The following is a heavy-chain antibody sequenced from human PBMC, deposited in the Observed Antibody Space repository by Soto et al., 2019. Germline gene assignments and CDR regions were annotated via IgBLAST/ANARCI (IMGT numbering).Heavy chain of an antibody. D-gene: IGHD3-16*01. J-gene: IGHJ6*02. CDR3: VMVDNYVTPTPQDV. Sequence: QVQLVQSGDEVKKPGASVKVSCKASGYIFVNYGIAWVRQAPGQGLEWMGWISPYTGNTHSATQVQGSLTRTTDTSTSTAYMDLGRLTSDDTAVYYCVMVDNYVTPTPQDVWGQGTTVTVSS. V-gene: IGHV1-18*01. CDR2: ISPYTGNT. CDR1: GYIFVNYG.